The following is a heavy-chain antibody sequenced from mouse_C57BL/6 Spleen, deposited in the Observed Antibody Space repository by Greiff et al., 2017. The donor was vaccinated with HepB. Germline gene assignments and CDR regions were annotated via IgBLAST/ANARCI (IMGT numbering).Heavy chain of an antibody. CDR1: GYTFTSYW. J-gene: IGHJ2*01. V-gene: IGHV1-64*01. Sequence: VQLKQPGAELVKPGASVKLSCKASGYTFTSYWMHWVKQRPGQGLEWIGMIHPNSGSTNYNEKFKSKATLTVDKSSSTAYMQLSSLTSEDSAVYYCARAQLRLPYFDYWGQGTTLTVSS. D-gene: IGHD3-2*02. CDR2: IHPNSGST. CDR3: ARAQLRLPYFDY.